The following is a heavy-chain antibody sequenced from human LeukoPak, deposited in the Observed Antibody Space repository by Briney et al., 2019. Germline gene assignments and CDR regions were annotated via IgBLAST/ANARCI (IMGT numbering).Heavy chain of an antibody. D-gene: IGHD3-16*01. V-gene: IGHV3-30-3*01. CDR3: ARSNRLRNWFDP. J-gene: IGHJ5*02. Sequence: PGGSLRLSCAASGFTFSSYAMHWVRQAPGKGLEWVAVISYDGSNKYYADSVKGRFTISRDNSKNTLYLQMNSLRAEDTAVYHCARSNRLRNWFDPWGQGTLVTVSS. CDR1: GFTFSSYA. CDR2: ISYDGSNK.